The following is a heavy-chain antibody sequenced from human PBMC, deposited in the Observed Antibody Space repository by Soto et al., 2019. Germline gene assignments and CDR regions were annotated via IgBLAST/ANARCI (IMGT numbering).Heavy chain of an antibody. CDR2: ISSSSYI. J-gene: IGHJ6*03. CDR1: GFTFSSYS. V-gene: IGHV3-21*01. Sequence: GGSLSLSCAASGFTFSSYSMNWVRQAPGKGLEWVSSISSSSYIYYADSVKGRFTISRDNAKNSLYLQMNSLRAEDTAVYYCERTFDNYYYYMDVWGKGTTVTVSS. CDR3: ERTFDNYYYYMDV.